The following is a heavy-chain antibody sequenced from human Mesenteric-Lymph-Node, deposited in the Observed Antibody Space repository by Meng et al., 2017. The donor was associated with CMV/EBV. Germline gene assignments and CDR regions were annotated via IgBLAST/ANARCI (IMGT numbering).Heavy chain of an antibody. CDR3: ARDSVIVVASWYFDL. CDR2: IISGASTI. J-gene: IGHJ2*01. D-gene: IGHD2/OR15-2a*01. CDR1: GVAFSDRY. V-gene: IGHV3-11*04. Sequence: AGVAFSDRYMRWMRQAPARGLEWFTYIISGASTIYDTDSVKGRFTVSRDNTKNPLYLQMNTVRAADTAVYYCARDSVIVVASWYFDLWGRGTLVTVSS.